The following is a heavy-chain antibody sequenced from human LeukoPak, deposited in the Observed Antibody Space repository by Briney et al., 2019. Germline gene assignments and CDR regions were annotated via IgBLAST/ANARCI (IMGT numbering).Heavy chain of an antibody. CDR2: ISDSADNT. CDR3: ASHRGYCSGGTCYSAFFDY. D-gene: IGHD2-15*01. Sequence: RGSLRLSCAASEFAFGSYAMTWVRQAPGKGPEWVAAISDSADNTYYTESMRGRFTISRDNSKNTLYLQMNSLRAEDTAVYYCASHRGYCSGGTCYSAFFDYWGQGTLVTVSS. J-gene: IGHJ4*02. V-gene: IGHV3-23*01. CDR1: EFAFGSYA.